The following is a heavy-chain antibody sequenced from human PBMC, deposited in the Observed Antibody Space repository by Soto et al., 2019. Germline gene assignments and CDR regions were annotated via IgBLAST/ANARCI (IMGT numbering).Heavy chain of an antibody. Sequence: QVQLQESGPGLVKPSQTLSLTCTVSGASISSGRSYWSWIRPRPGKGLEWIGYMFYSGSTYYHPSLKSRVNISADTSKNQFSLRLTSVSPSETAVYYCARDNGYGHFDSWGQGTLVTVSS. CDR2: MFYSGST. CDR3: ARDNGYGHFDS. D-gene: IGHD5-12*01. J-gene: IGHJ4*02. V-gene: IGHV4-31*03. CDR1: GASISSGRSY.